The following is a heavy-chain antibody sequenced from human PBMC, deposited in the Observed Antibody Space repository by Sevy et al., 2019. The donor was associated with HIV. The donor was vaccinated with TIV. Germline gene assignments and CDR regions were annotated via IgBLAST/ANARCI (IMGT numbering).Heavy chain of an antibody. CDR3: ARHTVTRDYYYYMDV. D-gene: IGHD4-4*01. CDR2: ISGYNDNT. V-gene: IGHV1-18*01. J-gene: IGHJ6*03. CDR1: GYSFSHYG. Sequence: ASVKVSCKTSGYSFSHYGVSWVRQAPGHGLEWMGWISGYNDNTTYAQNLQGRVSMTTDRDTSTAYMVLRSLRSDDTAVYYCARHTVTRDYYYYMDVWGEGTTVTVSS.